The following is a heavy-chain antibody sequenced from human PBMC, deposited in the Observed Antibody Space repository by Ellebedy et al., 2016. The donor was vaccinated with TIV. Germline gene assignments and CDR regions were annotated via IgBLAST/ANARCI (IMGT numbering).Heavy chain of an antibody. CDR1: GFTFSSYG. CDR3: AKDRTSYPKYYFDY. CDR2: ITYAGSNK. J-gene: IGHJ4*02. V-gene: IGHV3-30*18. Sequence: PGGSLRLSCAASGFTFSSYGMHRVRQTQGKGLEWVAIITYAGSNKYYADSVKGRFTISRDNSKNTLYLQMNSLRAEDTAVYYCAKDRTSYPKYYFDYWGQGTLVTVSS. D-gene: IGHD2-21*01.